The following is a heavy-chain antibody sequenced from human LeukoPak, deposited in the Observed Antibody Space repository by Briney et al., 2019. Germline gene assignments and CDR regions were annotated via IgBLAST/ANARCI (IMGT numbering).Heavy chain of an antibody. D-gene: IGHD4-17*01. CDR2: ISSSGSTI. Sequence: PGGSLRLSCAASGFTFSDYYMSWIRQAPGKGLEWVSYISSSGSTIYYADSVKGRFTISRDNAKNSLYLQMNSLRAEDTAVYYCARDHIQDYGDYVGIYYYYYYGMDVWGQGTTVTVSS. V-gene: IGHV3-11*01. CDR3: ARDHIQDYGDYVGIYYYYYYGMDV. CDR1: GFTFSDYY. J-gene: IGHJ6*02.